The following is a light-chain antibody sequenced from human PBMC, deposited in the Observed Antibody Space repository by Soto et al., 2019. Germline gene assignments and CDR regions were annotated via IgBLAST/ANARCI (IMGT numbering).Light chain of an antibody. CDR2: DAS. V-gene: IGKV3-11*01. CDR3: QQRYNWPLT. CDR1: QSVSSY. J-gene: IGKJ1*01. Sequence: EIVLTQSPATLSLSPGERATLSCRASQSVSSYLAWYQQKPGQAPRLLIYDASNRTAGIPARFSGRCSGTEFTLTISSLQPEDFAVYYCQQRYNWPLTFGQGTKVEIK.